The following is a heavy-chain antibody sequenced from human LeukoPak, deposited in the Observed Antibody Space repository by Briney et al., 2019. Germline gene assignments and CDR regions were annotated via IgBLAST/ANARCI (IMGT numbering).Heavy chain of an antibody. CDR1: GFTVSSNY. Sequence: GGSLRLSCAASGFTVSSNYMSWVRQAPGKGLEWVSVIYSGGSTYYADSVKGRFTISRDNSKNTLYLQMNSLRAEDTAVYYCARGRGSGSTIRYMDVRGKGTTVTISS. CDR3: ARGRGSGSTIRYMDV. D-gene: IGHD3-10*01. CDR2: IYSGGST. J-gene: IGHJ6*03. V-gene: IGHV3-66*01.